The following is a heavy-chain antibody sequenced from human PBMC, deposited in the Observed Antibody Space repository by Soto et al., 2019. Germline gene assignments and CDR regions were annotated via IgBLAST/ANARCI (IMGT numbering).Heavy chain of an antibody. CDR1: GFTFSDYY. CDR2: ISSSSSYT. J-gene: IGHJ4*02. Sequence: PGGSLRLSCAASGFTFSDYYMSWIRQAPGKGLEWVSYISSSSSYTNYADSVKGRFTISRDNAKNSLYLQMNSLRAEDTAVYYCATTPIVVVTDFDYWGQGTLVTVSS. V-gene: IGHV3-11*06. CDR3: ATTPIVVVTDFDY. D-gene: IGHD3-22*01.